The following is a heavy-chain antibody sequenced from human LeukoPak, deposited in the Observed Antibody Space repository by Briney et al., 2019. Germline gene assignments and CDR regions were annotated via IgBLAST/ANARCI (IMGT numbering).Heavy chain of an antibody. D-gene: IGHD6-6*01. J-gene: IGHJ4*02. CDR1: GYTFTSYD. CDR3: ARSKGSYEAAPPGY. Sequence: ASVKVSCKASGYTFTSYDINWVRQATGQGLEWMGWMNPNSGNTGYAQKFQGRVTMTRNTSISTAYMELSSLRSEDTAVYYCARSKGSYEAAPPGYWGQGTLVTVSS. V-gene: IGHV1-8*01. CDR2: MNPNSGNT.